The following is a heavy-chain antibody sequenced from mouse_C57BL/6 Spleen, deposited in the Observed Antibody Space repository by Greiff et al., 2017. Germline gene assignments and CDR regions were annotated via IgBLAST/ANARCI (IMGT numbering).Heavy chain of an antibody. J-gene: IGHJ3*01. CDR3: ARGTQAGFAY. Sequence: DVQLQESGPGLVKPSQSLSLTCSVTGYSITSGYYWNWIRQFPGNKLEWMGYISYDGSNNYNPSLKNRISITRDTSKNQFFLKLNSVTTEDTATYYCARGTQAGFAYWGQGTLVTVSA. CDR2: ISYDGSN. CDR1: GYSITSGYY. D-gene: IGHD3-2*02. V-gene: IGHV3-6*01.